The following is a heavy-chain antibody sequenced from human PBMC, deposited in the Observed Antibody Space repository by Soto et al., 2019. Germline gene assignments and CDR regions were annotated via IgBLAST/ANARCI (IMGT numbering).Heavy chain of an antibody. CDR2: IYWHDDK. Sequence: SRPTLVNPTQPLTLTCTFSGFSLSTTGVGVSWIRQPPGKALEWLALIYWHDDKRYSPSLKSRLTITKDTSKNQVVLTMTNMDPVDTATYYCAHRGGAAVGLYYFDYWGQGALVTVSS. J-gene: IGHJ4*02. CDR1: GFSLSTTGVG. D-gene: IGHD6-13*01. CDR3: AHRGGAAVGLYYFDY. V-gene: IGHV2-5*01.